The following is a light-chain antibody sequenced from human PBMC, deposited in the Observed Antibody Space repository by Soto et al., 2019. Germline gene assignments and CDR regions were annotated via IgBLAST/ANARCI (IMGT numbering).Light chain of an antibody. J-gene: IGLJ2*01. CDR1: STNIGTNT. V-gene: IGLV1-44*01. Sequence: QSVLTQPPSGSGTPGQRVTISCSGSSTNIGTNTVNWYQQFPGSAPQLLLYNTNQRPSGVPGRFSGSKSGTSASLAIGGLQSEDEADYYCAAWDGSLDVVLFGGGTKVTVL. CDR2: NTN. CDR3: AAWDGSLDVVL.